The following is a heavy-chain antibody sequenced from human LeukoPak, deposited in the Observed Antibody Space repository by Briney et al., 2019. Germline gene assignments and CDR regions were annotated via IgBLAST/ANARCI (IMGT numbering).Heavy chain of an antibody. V-gene: IGHV1-2*02. CDR3: ATLGDISGYYLRDY. Sequence: GASVKVSCKASGYIFTGYYVHWVRQAPGQGLEWMGWINPNSGGTNYAQKFQGRVTMTRDTSISTAYMELSGLRSDDTAIYYCATLGDISGYYLRDYWGQGTLVTVSS. D-gene: IGHD3-22*01. J-gene: IGHJ4*02. CDR1: GYIFTGYY. CDR2: INPNSGGT.